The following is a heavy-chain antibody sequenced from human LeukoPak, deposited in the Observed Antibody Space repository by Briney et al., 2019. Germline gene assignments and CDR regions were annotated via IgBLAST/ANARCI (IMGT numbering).Heavy chain of an antibody. CDR2: ISHSGNT. CDR3: ARAGTENLNWRYYIDF. CDR1: GDSINKYF. Sequence: SETLSLTCTVSGDSINKYFWSWLRQSPGKGLEWIGYISHSGNTNYHPSLKSRVTISLHKSNNQVHLMLSSVTAADTAEYYGARAGTENLNWRYYIDFWGQGILVTVSS. J-gene: IGHJ4*02. V-gene: IGHV4-59*01. D-gene: IGHD1-1*01.